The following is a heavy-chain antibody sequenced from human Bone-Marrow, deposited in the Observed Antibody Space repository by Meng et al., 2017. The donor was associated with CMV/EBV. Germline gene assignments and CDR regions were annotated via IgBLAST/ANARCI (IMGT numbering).Heavy chain of an antibody. Sequence: SVKVSCKASGGTFSSYAISWVRQAPGQGLERMGGIIPILGIANYAQKFQGRVTITADKSTSTAYMELSSLRSEDTAVYYCARALGSSSPGAYYYYGMDVWGQGTTVTVSS. V-gene: IGHV1-69*10. J-gene: IGHJ6*02. CDR3: ARALGSSSPGAYYYYGMDV. CDR1: GGTFSSYA. CDR2: IIPILGIA. D-gene: IGHD6-6*01.